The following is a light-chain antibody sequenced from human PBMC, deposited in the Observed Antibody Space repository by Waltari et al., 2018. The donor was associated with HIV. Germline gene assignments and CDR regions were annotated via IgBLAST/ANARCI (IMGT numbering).Light chain of an antibody. CDR3: QQYHSYSS. CDR1: QFIYNW. V-gene: IGKV1-5*03. J-gene: IGKJ3*01. CDR2: KAS. Sequence: DIQITQSPSTLSASVGDRVTISCRPSQFIYNWLTWYQQKPGQAPKLLIYKASTLESGVPSRFCGGGSGTDFTLTISSLQPDDFATYFCQQYHSYSSFGPGTIVDMK.